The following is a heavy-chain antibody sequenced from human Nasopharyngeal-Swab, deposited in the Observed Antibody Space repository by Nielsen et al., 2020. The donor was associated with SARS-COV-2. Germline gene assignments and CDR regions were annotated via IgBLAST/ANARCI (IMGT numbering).Heavy chain of an antibody. Sequence: ESLKISCAASGFPVSSNYMSWVRQAPGKGLEWVSVIYSGGSTCYADSVKGRFTISRDNSKNTLYLQMNSLRAEDTAVYYCASTDYDFWSGYLYWGQGTLVTVSS. D-gene: IGHD3-3*01. J-gene: IGHJ4*02. CDR3: ASTDYDFWSGYLY. CDR1: GFPVSSNY. V-gene: IGHV3-53*01. CDR2: IYSGGST.